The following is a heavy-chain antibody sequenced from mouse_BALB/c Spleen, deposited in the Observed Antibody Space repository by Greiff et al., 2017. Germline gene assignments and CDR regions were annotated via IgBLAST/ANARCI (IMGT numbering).Heavy chain of an antibody. CDR2: IWAGGST. CDR3: AREEAHYYGSSYVFAY. V-gene: IGHV2-9*02. CDR1: GFSLTSYG. Sequence: QVHVKQSGPGLVAPSQSLSITCTVSGFSLTSYGVHWVRQPPGKGLEWLGVIWAGGSTNYNSALMSRLSISKDNSKSQVFLKMNSLQTDDTAMYYCAREEAHYYGSSYVFAYWGQGTLVTVSA. J-gene: IGHJ3*01. D-gene: IGHD1-1*01.